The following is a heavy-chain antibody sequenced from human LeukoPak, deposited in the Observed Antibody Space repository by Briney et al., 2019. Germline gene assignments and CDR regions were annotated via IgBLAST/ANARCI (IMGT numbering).Heavy chain of an antibody. CDR1: GFTFSSSA. V-gene: IGHV3-23*01. Sequence: GGSLRLSCAGSGFTFSSSAMTRVRQAPGKGLEWVSAISGSGGTTYYADSVKGRFTISRDNSKNTLFLQMNSLRAEDTAVYYCAKGRNWNRNAFDIWGQGTMLTVSS. CDR2: ISGSGGTT. J-gene: IGHJ3*02. D-gene: IGHD1-1*01. CDR3: AKGRNWNRNAFDI.